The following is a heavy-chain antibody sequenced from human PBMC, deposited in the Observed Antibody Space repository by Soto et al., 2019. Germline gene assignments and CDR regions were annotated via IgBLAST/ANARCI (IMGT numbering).Heavy chain of an antibody. V-gene: IGHV1-3*01. J-gene: IGHJ6*02. CDR2: INPASGHT. Sequence: QVQLVQSGAEVKKPGASVKVSCKASGYTFTTYALHWVRQAPGQRPEWMGWINPASGHTKYSKKFQDRVTITRDTSASTGYRELSSLRSEDTAVYYCGRSVVGATGEILYNAMDVWGQRTTVTVSS. D-gene: IGHD1-26*01. CDR1: GYTFTTYA. CDR3: GRSVVGATGEILYNAMDV.